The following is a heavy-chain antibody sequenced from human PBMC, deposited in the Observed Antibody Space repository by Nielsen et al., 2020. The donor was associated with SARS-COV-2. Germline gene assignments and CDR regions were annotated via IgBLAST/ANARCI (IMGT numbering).Heavy chain of an antibody. CDR3: ARVSSQGGVGAADY. CDR2: IDWDDDK. D-gene: IGHD1-26*01. J-gene: IGHJ4*02. CDR1: GFSLSTSGMC. Sequence: SGPTLVKPTQTLTLTCTFSGFSLSTSGMCVSWIRQPPGKALEWLALIDWDDDKYYITSLKTRLTISKDTSKNQVVLTMTNMDPVDTATYYCARVSSQGGVGAADYWGQGTLVTVSS. V-gene: IGHV2-70*01.